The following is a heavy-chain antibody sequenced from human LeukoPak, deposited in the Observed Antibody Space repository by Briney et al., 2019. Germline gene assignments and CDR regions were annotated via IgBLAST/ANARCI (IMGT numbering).Heavy chain of an antibody. CDR1: GFTFSGHA. CDR3: AKDVGSSWPRFYYYYGMDV. V-gene: IGHV3-23*01. D-gene: IGHD6-13*01. CDR2: ISGSGGST. Sequence: PGGSLRLSCAASGFTFSGHAMSCVRQAPGKGLEWASAISGSGGSTYYADSVKGRFTISRDNYKKTLYLQMNSLRAEDTAVYYCAKDVGSSWPRFYYYYGMDVWGQGTTVTVSS. J-gene: IGHJ6*02.